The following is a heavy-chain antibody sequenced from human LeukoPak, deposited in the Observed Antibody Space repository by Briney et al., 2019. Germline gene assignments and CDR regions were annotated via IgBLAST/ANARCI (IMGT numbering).Heavy chain of an antibody. V-gene: IGHV3-21*01. CDR1: GFTFSSYS. CDR3: ARDYGDKKFDS. D-gene: IGHD4-17*01. CDR2: ISGSSSYI. J-gene: IGHJ4*02. Sequence: GGSLRLSCAASGFTFSSYSMNWVRQAPGKGLEWVSCISGSSSYIYSADSVKGRFTISRHNAKNSLYLQMNSLRAEDTAMYYCARDYGDKKFDSWGKGTLVTVSS.